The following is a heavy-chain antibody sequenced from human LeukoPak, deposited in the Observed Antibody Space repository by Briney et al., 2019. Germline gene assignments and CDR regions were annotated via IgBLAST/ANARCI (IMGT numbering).Heavy chain of an antibody. Sequence: TSETLSLTCTVSGGSIRGYYWNWIRQPPGKGLEWIGYIYYGGSTNYNPSLKSRVTISIDTSKNQFSLKLSSVTAADTAVYYCARRKADSSGLPFDYWGQGTLVTVSS. CDR2: IYYGGST. V-gene: IGHV4-59*01. J-gene: IGHJ4*02. D-gene: IGHD3-22*01. CDR3: ARRKADSSGLPFDY. CDR1: GGSIRGYY.